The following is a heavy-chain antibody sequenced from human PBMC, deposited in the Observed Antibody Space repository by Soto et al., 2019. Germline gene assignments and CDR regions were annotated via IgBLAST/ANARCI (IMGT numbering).Heavy chain of an antibody. Sequence: PGGSLRLSCAASGFTFSSYAMHWVRQAPGKGLEWVAVISYDGSNKYYADSVKGRFTISRDNSKNTLYLQMNSLRAEDTAVYYCARSRMLRGTYFDYWGQGTLVTVSS. J-gene: IGHJ4*02. D-gene: IGHD3-10*02. CDR1: GFTFSSYA. CDR3: ARSRMLRGTYFDY. V-gene: IGHV3-30-3*01. CDR2: ISYDGSNK.